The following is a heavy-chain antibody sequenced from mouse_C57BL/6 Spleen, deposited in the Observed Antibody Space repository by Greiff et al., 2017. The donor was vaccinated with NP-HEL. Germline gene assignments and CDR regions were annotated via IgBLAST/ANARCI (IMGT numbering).Heavy chain of an antibody. CDR3: ARNYYGGSYGYFDD. J-gene: IGHJ1*03. CDR1: GYTFTSYW. CDR2: IDPNSGGT. Sequence: VQLQQPGAELVKPGASVKLSCKASGYTFTSYWMHWVKQRPGRGLEWIGRIDPNSGGTTYNEKFKSKATLTVDKSSSTAYMQLSSLTSEDSAVYYCARNYYGGSYGYFDDWGKGTTVTVSS. D-gene: IGHD1-1*01. V-gene: IGHV1-72*01.